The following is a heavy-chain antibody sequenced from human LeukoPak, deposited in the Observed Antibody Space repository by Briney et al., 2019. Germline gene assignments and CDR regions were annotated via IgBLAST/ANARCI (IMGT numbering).Heavy chain of an antibody. D-gene: IGHD6-19*01. CDR1: GFTFSSYE. CDR2: ISSSGSTI. Sequence: GGSLRLSCAASGFTFSSYEMNWVRQAPGKGLEWVSYISSSGSTIYYADSVKGRFTISRDNAKNSLYLQMNSLRAEDTAVHYCASIAVAGTGDYYYMDVWGKGTTVTVSS. V-gene: IGHV3-48*03. CDR3: ASIAVAGTGDYYYMDV. J-gene: IGHJ6*03.